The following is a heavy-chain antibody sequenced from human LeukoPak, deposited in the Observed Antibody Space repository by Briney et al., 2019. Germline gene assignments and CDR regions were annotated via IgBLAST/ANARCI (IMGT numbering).Heavy chain of an antibody. CDR3: AGASFPFLEWMTSIPFDV. D-gene: IGHD3-3*02. CDR2: IIPIYPTT. Sequence: GASVKVSCRASGGTFNSFALSWVRQAPGQGLEWMGGIIPIYPTTDYAQRFQGRVTISADESKGTVSMELSNLRSEDTAVYYCAGASFPFLEWMTSIPFDVWGQGTVVIVSS. J-gene: IGHJ3*01. CDR1: GGTFNSFA. V-gene: IGHV1-69*13.